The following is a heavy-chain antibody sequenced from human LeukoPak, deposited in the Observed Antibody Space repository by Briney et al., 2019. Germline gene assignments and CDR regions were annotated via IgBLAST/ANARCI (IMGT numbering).Heavy chain of an antibody. D-gene: IGHD2-21*02. CDR2: IYPGDSDT. J-gene: IGHJ6*03. CDR1: GYSFTSYW. V-gene: IGHV5-51*04. CDR3: ARAAVTAPLYYYYYMDV. Sequence: GESLKISCKGSGYSFTSYWIGWVRQMPGKGLEWMGIIYPGDSDTRYSPSFQGQVTISADKPISTAYLQWSSLKASDTAMYYCARAAVTAPLYYYYYMDVWGKGTTVTISS.